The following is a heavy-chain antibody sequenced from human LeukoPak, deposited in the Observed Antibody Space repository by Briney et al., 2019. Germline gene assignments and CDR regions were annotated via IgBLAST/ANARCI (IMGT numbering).Heavy chain of an antibody. V-gene: IGHV4-38-2*02. D-gene: IGHD4-23*01. CDR1: GYSISIGDY. Sequence: SETLSLTCGVSGYSISIGDYWGWIRQPPGKGLEWIGSIYHTGSTHHNPPLESRVTTSVDTSKNHFSLKLSSVTAADTAVYYCARDYGGRFDYWGQGILVTVSS. CDR2: IYHTGST. CDR3: ARDYGGRFDY. J-gene: IGHJ4*02.